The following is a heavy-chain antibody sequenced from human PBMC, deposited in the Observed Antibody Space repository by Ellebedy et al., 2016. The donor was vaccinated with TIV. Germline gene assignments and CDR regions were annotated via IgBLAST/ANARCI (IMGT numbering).Heavy chain of an antibody. CDR3: ARAVTVNTGLAFDI. V-gene: IGHV3-7*03. D-gene: IGHD4-17*01. CDR1: GFTSSNYW. CDR2: MRQDGSEK. J-gene: IGHJ3*02. Sequence: PGGSLRLSCAASGFTSSNYWMTWVRQAQGKGLEWVANMRQDGSEKYYVESVKGRFTISRDNAKSSLSLQMNSLRGEDTSLYYCARAVTVNTGLAFDIWGHGTMVTVSS.